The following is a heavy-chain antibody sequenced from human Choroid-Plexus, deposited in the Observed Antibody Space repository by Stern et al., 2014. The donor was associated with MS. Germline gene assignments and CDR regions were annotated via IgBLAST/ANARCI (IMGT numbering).Heavy chain of an antibody. D-gene: IGHD3-3*01. CDR2: IKEDGTEK. J-gene: IGHJ6*02. CDR3: ARVYNTIYGIVTQRGSGMDV. V-gene: IGHV3-7*01. Sequence: EVQLVESGGGLVQPGGSLTISCTAAGFTFGNYWMTWVRQAPGKGLEWVGNIKEDGTEKNYVDSVKARFTIARDNARNSLYLQMNSLRVEDTALYYCARVYNTIYGIVTQRGSGMDVWGQGTTVIVSS. CDR1: GFTFGNYW.